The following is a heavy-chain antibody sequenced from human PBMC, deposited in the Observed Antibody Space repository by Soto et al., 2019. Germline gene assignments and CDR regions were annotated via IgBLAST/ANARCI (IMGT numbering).Heavy chain of an antibody. CDR1: GGSISSYC. Sequence: PSETLSLTCTVSGGSISSYCWSWIRQPPGKGLEWIGYIYYSGSTNYNPSLKSRVTISVDTSKNQFSLKLSSVTAADTAVYYCARVPDRWGQGTLVTVSS. J-gene: IGHJ5*02. CDR3: ARVPDR. V-gene: IGHV4-59*12. CDR2: IYYSGST. D-gene: IGHD2-2*01.